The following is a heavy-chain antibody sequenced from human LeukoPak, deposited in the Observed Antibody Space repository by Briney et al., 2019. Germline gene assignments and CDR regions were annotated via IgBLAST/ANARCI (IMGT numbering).Heavy chain of an antibody. CDR1: GYSISSGYY. Sequence: PSETLSLTCAVSGYSISSGYYWGWIRQPPGKGLEWIGSIYHSGSTYYNPSLKSRVTISVDTSKNQFSLKLSSVTAADTAGYYCGREEWDLDYWGQGTLVTVSS. D-gene: IGHD1-26*01. V-gene: IGHV4-38-2*02. CDR2: IYHSGST. CDR3: GREEWDLDY. J-gene: IGHJ4*02.